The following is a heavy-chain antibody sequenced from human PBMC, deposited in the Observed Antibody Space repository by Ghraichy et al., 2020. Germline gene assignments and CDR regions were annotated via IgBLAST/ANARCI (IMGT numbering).Heavy chain of an antibody. J-gene: IGHJ3*02. V-gene: IGHV1-2*04. CDR2: INPNSGGT. D-gene: IGHD1-26*01. Sequence: ASVKVSCKASGYTFTGYYMHWVRQAPGQGLEWMGWINPNSGGTNYAQKFQGWVTMTRDTSISTAYMELSRLRSDDTAVYYCARDKEGGSYYRPGAFDIWGQGTMVTVSS. CDR1: GYTFTGYY. CDR3: ARDKEGGSYYRPGAFDI.